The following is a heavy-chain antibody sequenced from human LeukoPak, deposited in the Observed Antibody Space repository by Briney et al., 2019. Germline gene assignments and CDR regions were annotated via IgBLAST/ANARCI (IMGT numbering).Heavy chain of an antibody. J-gene: IGHJ4*02. Sequence: GRSLRLSCAASGFTFSSYAMHWVRQAPGKGLEWVAVISYDGSNKYYADSVKGRFTISRDNSKNTLYLQMNSLRAEDTAVYYCARDPAYYDFWSGYYTTGDHFDYWGQATLVTVSS. CDR3: ARDPAYYDFWSGYYTTGDHFDY. D-gene: IGHD3-3*01. CDR2: ISYDGSNK. CDR1: GFTFSSYA. V-gene: IGHV3-30-3*01.